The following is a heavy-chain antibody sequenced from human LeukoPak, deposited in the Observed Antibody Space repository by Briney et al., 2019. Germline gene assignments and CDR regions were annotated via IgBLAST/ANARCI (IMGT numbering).Heavy chain of an antibody. CDR3: AKSDPSFMVRGVPFDY. CDR1: GFTFDDYA. J-gene: IGHJ4*02. CDR2: ISWNSGSI. V-gene: IGHV3-9*01. D-gene: IGHD3-10*01. Sequence: GGSLRLSCAASGFTFDDYAMHWVRQAPGKGLEWVSGISWNSGSIGYADSVKGRFTISRDNAKNSLYLQMSSLRAEDTALYYCAKSDPSFMVRGVPFDYWGQGTLVTVSS.